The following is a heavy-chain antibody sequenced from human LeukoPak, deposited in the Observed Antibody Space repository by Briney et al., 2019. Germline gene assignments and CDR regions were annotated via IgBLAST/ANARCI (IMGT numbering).Heavy chain of an antibody. Sequence: PGRSLRLSCAASGFTFSSYAMHWVRQAPGKGLEWVAVISYDGSNKYYADSVKGRFTISRDNSKNTLYLQVNSLRAEDTAVYYCARDLAYWGQGTLVTVSS. CDR1: GFTFSSYA. D-gene: IGHD3-3*02. CDR2: ISYDGSNK. J-gene: IGHJ4*02. V-gene: IGHV3-30-3*01. CDR3: ARDLAY.